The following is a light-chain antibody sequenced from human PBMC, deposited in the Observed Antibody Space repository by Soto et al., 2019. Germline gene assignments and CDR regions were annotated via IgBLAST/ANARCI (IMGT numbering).Light chain of an antibody. Sequence: QSVLTQPPSASGSPGQSVTISCTGTSSDVGGYSYVSWYQQHPGKAPKLMIYDVNMRPSGVPDRFSGSKSGNTASLTVSGLQAEDEADYYCSSYAGNNNLVFGTGTKLTVL. CDR2: DVN. CDR1: SSDVGGYSY. CDR3: SSYAGNNNLV. V-gene: IGLV2-8*01. J-gene: IGLJ1*01.